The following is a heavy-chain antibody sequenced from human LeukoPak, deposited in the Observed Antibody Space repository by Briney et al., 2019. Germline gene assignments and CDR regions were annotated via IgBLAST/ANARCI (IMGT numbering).Heavy chain of an antibody. CDR3: ARHKPPGGSYSWGYYFDY. CDR1: GGSISSYY. CDR2: IYTSGST. J-gene: IGHJ4*02. Sequence: SETLSLTCTVSGGSISSYYWSWIRQPAGKGLEWIGRIYTSGSTNYNPSLKSRVTMSVDTSKNQFSLNLSSVTAADTAVYYCARHKPPGGSYSWGYYFDYWGQGTLVTVSS. D-gene: IGHD1-26*01. V-gene: IGHV4-4*07.